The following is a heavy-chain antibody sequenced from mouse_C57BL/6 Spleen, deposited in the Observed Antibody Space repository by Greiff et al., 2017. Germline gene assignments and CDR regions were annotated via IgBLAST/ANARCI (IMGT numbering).Heavy chain of an antibody. CDR3: ASAASNYAWFAY. CDR1: GFSFTSDY. Sequence: QVQLQQSGPELVKPGASVKISCKASGFSFTSDYIHWVKQRPGQGLEWIGWIYPGSGNTKYNEKFKGKATLTADTSSSTAYMQLSSLTSEDSAVYSSASAASNYAWFAYWGQGTLVTVAA. CDR2: IYPGSGNT. V-gene: IGHV1-66*01. D-gene: IGHD2-5*01. J-gene: IGHJ3*01.